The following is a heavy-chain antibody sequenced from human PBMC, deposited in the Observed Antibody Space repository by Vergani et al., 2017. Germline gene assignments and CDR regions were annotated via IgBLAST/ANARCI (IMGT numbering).Heavy chain of an antibody. CDR1: GGSINSHNYY. CDR2: IHTSGST. J-gene: IGHJ4*02. D-gene: IGHD2-15*01. V-gene: IGHV4-61*02. Sequence: QVQLQESGPGLVKPSQTLSLTCTVSGGSINSHNYYWSWIRQPAGKGLEWIGRIHTSGSTNYNPSLKSRVTMSEDTSKNQFSLNLTSVTAADTAVYFCARGSGLGGRCYKPLFVYWGEGILVTVSS. CDR3: ARGSGLGGRCYKPLFVY.